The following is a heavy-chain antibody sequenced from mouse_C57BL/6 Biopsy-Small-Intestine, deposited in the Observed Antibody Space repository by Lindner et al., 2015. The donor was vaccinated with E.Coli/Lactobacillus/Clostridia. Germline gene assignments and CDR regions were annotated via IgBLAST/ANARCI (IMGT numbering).Heavy chain of an antibody. CDR1: GYAFSNYL. J-gene: IGHJ2*01. CDR3: GRSKVFHYFDY. V-gene: IGHV1-54*01. CDR2: INPGSGDT. Sequence: VQLQESGAELVRPGTSVRVSCKASGYAFSNYLIEWVKQRPRQGLEWIGVINPGSGDTNYNERFKDKTTLTADKSSSTAYMQLSSLTSEDSAVFFCGRSKVFHYFDYWGQGTTLTVSS.